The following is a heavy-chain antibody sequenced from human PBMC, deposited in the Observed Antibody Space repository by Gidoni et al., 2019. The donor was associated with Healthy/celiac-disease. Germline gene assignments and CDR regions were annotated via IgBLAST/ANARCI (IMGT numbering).Heavy chain of an antibody. J-gene: IGHJ3*02. V-gene: IGHV1-69*17. Sequence: QVQLVQSGAEVKKPGSSVKVSCKASGGPFSSYAISWVRQAPGQGLEWMGGIIPIFGIANYAQKFQGRVTITADKSTSTAYMELSSLRSEDTAVYYCAGYSSSWYGAFDIWGQGTMVTVSS. CDR1: GGPFSSYA. CDR2: IIPIFGIA. D-gene: IGHD6-13*01. CDR3: AGYSSSWYGAFDI.